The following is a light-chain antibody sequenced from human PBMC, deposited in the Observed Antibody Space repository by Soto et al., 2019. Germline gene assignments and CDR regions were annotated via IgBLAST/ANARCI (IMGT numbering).Light chain of an antibody. CDR1: QSVTSSN. Sequence: EIVLTQSPGTLYLSPGERATLSCRASQSVTSSNVAWYQQKPGQAPRLLIYGASRRPTATPDRFTGSGSGTDFTLTISRLEPEDSAVYFCHQYGSSLWTFAQGTKVDIK. CDR3: HQYGSSLWT. V-gene: IGKV3-20*01. J-gene: IGKJ1*01. CDR2: GAS.